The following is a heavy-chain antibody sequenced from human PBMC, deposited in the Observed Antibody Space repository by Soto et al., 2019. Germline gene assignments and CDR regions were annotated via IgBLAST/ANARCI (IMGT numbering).Heavy chain of an antibody. CDR3: AKPRQITSLLLYYFDY. CDR1: GFTFSSYG. D-gene: IGHD2-15*01. Sequence: PGGSLRLSCAASGFTFSSYGMHWVRQAPGKGLEWVAVISYDGSNKYYADSVKGRFTISRDNSKNTLYLQMNSLRAEDTAVYYCAKPRQITSLLLYYFDYWGQGTRVTVSS. V-gene: IGHV3-30*18. J-gene: IGHJ4*02. CDR2: ISYDGSNK.